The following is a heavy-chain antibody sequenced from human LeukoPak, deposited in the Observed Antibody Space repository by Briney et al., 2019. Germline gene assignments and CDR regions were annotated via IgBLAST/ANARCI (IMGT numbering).Heavy chain of an antibody. CDR2: INPNSGGT. V-gene: IGHV1-2*02. CDR1: GYTFTDYY. CDR3: ARIGYNHYFDY. J-gene: IGHJ4*02. D-gene: IGHD5-24*01. Sequence: AAVKVSCKASGYTFTDYYLHWVRQAPGQGREWMGWINPNSGGTNYAQTFQGRVTMTRDTSITTAYLELSRLRSDDTAVYYCARIGYNHYFDYWGQGTLVTVSS.